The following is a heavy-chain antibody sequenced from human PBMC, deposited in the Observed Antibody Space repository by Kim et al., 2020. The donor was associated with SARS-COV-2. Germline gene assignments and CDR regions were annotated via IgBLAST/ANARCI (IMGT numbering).Heavy chain of an antibody. J-gene: IGHJ3*02. D-gene: IGHD3-9*01. CDR1: GYTFTSYY. V-gene: IGHV1-46*01. Sequence: ASVKVSCKASGYTFTSYYMHWVRQAPGQGLEWMGIINPSGGSTSYAQKFQGRVTMTRDTSTSTVYMELSSLRSEDTAVYYCASGGKYYDILTGYHDAFDIWGQGTMVTVSS. CDR2: INPSGGST. CDR3: ASGGKYYDILTGYHDAFDI.